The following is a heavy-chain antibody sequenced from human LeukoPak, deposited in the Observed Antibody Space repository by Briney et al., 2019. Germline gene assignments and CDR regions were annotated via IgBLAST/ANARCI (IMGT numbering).Heavy chain of an antibody. CDR3: ARYSSSWSSYYFDY. V-gene: IGHV4-59*01. Sequence: PSETLSLTCTVSGGSISSDYWTWIRQPPGKGPEWIAYFYYSGSTSYNPSLRSRVTISVDTCKNQFSLKLCSVTAADTAVYYCARYSSSWSSYYFDYWGQGTLVTVSS. CDR2: FYYSGST. D-gene: IGHD6-13*01. J-gene: IGHJ4*02. CDR1: GGSISSDY.